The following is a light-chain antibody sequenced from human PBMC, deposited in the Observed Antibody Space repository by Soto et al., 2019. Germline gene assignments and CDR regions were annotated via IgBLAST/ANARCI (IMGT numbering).Light chain of an antibody. Sequence: IQMTQSPSTLSASVGDRVTITCQASQTISNWLAWYQQKPGKAPKLLIYKASTLESGVPSRFSGSGSGTEFTLTISCLQPEDFATYYCQQYNSYSHTFGQGTKVEIK. J-gene: IGKJ1*01. CDR2: KAS. CDR1: QTISNW. V-gene: IGKV1-5*03. CDR3: QQYNSYSHT.